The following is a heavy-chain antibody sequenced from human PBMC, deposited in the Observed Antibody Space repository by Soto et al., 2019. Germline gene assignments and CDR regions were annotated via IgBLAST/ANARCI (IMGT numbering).Heavy chain of an antibody. D-gene: IGHD2-21*02. CDR1: GFSFRSFS. Sequence: EVHLVDSGGGQAQPGGSLRLSCAASGFSFRSFSMNWVRLAPGKGPEWVAYINGDGSKIFYADSVKGRFTISRDNSKDSLFLQMNSLRGEDTAMYYCAREATPVVTPWVFDYWGRGTLVTVSS. CDR3: AREATPVVTPWVFDY. J-gene: IGHJ4*02. V-gene: IGHV3-48*04. CDR2: INGDGSKI.